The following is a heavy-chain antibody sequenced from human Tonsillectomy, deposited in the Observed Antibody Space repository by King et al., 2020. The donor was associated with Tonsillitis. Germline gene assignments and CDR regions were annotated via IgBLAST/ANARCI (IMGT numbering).Heavy chain of an antibody. V-gene: IGHV1-69*04. CDR2: IIPVLGIA. Sequence: QLVQSGAEVKKPGSSVKVSCNASGGTFSSYAISWVRQAPGQGLEWMGRIIPVLGIANNAQKFQGRVPITADKSTSTAYMELSSLRSEDTAVYYCARDRGEADSSPNYWGQGTLVTVSS. CDR3: ARDRGEADSSPNY. D-gene: IGHD3-22*01. CDR1: GGTFSSYA. J-gene: IGHJ4*02.